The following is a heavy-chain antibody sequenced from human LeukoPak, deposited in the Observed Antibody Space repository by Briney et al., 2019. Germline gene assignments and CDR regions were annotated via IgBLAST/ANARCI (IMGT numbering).Heavy chain of an antibody. V-gene: IGHV1-2*02. J-gene: IGHJ5*02. D-gene: IGHD2-2*01. CDR3: ARGSCSSTSCPRVVDP. CDR2: INPNSGGT. CDR1: GYTFTGYY. Sequence: GASVKVSCKASGYTFTGYYMHWVRQAPGQGLEWMGWINPNSGGTNYAQKFQGRVTMTRDTSISTAYMELSRLRSDDTAVYYCARGSCSSTSCPRVVDPWGQGTLVTVSS.